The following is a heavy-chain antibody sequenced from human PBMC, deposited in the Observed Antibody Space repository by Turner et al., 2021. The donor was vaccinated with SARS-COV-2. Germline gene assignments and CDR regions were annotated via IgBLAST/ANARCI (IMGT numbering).Heavy chain of an antibody. D-gene: IGHD3-10*01. CDR2: IYSGGST. CDR1: GFTVSRTY. V-gene: IGHV3-66*01. CDR3: ARFGGYRGDNDF. Sequence: EVQLVEFGGGLVQPGGYLRLSCAASGFTVSRTYMNWDRQAPGKGLEGGSVIYSGGSTFYADSVKGRFTITRDNSKNTLYLQINSLRAEDTAVYYCARFGGYRGDNDFWGQGTLVTVSS. J-gene: IGHJ4*02.